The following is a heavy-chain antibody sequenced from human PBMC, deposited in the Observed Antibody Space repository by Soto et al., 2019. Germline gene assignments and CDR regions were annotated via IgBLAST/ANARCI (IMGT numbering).Heavy chain of an antibody. CDR2: ISRGGRYT. V-gene: IGHV3-23*01. CDR1: AFVFREYA. Sequence: EVHLLESGGDLVQPGGSLRLSCVASAFVFREYAMSWVRQAPGKGLEWVSTISRGGRYTHYADSVKGRFIISRDNSKNTLDLQMYSLIDEDTAVYYCAQDPSTGYADRWGQGTLVTVSS. D-gene: IGHD3-9*01. CDR3: AQDPSTGYADR. J-gene: IGHJ4*02.